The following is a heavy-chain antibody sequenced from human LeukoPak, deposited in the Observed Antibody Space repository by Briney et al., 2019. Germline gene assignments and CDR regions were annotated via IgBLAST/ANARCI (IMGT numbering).Heavy chain of an antibody. D-gene: IGHD6-13*01. J-gene: IGHJ4*02. CDR3: ARRSQAAAGRGIDY. CDR2: MSNSGIT. Sequence: SETLSLTCTVSGGSISSSSYYWGWIRRSTGKGLEWIGNMSNSGITYYNQSLKSRVTISGDTAKNQFSLKLSSVTAADTAVYYCARRSQAAAGRGIDYWGQGTLLTVSS. CDR1: GGSISSSSYY. V-gene: IGHV4-39*01.